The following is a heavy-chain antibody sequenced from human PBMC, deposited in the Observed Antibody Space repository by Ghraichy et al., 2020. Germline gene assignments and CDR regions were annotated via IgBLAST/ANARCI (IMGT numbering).Heavy chain of an antibody. CDR2: IYYSGST. CDR1: GGSISSYY. V-gene: IGHV4-59*01. Sequence: SETLSLTCTVSGGSISSYYWSWIRQPPGKGLEWIGYIYYSGSTNYNPSLKSRVTISVDTSKNQFSLKLSSVTAADTAVYYCARARYYYDSSGYLHWFDPWGQGTLVTVSS. CDR3: ARARYYYDSSGYLHWFDP. J-gene: IGHJ5*02. D-gene: IGHD3-22*01.